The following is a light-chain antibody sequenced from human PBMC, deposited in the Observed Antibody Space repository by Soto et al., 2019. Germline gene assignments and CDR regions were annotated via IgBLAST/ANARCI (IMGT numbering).Light chain of an antibody. J-gene: IGKJ5*01. CDR1: QSVGRSY. Sequence: DIVLTQSPGTLSLSPGERATLSCRASQSVGRSYLAWYQQKPGQAPRRLISSVSKRATGIPDRFSGGGSGTDFTLTISRVEPEDFALYICQQYDGSPITVGQGTRLEIK. V-gene: IGKV3-20*01. CDR2: SVS. CDR3: QQYDGSPIT.